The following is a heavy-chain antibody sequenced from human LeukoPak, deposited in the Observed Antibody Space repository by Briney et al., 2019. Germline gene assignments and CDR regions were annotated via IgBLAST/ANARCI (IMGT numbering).Heavy chain of an antibody. V-gene: IGHV3-66*01. J-gene: IGHJ4*02. Sequence: PGGSLRLSCAASGFTVSSNYMSWVRQAPGKGLEWVSVIYSGGSTYYADSVKGRFTISRDNSKNTLYLQMNSLRAEDTAVYYCARDYCSSTSCRDYWGQGTLVTVSS. CDR2: IYSGGST. CDR1: GFTVSSNY. D-gene: IGHD2-2*01. CDR3: ARDYCSSTSCRDY.